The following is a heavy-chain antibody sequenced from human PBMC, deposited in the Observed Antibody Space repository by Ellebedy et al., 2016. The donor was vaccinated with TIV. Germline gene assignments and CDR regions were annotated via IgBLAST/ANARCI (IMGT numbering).Heavy chain of an antibody. Sequence: ETLSLTCTVSGGSISSYYWMHWVRQAPGKGLVWVSRIKGDGSDTRYADSVEGRFTISRDNAKNTLYLQMNNVRAEDTAVYYCVRDGHSYNFDYWGQGSLVAVSS. CDR1: GGSISSYYW. D-gene: IGHD4-23*01. CDR2: IKGDGSDT. CDR3: VRDGHSYNFDY. V-gene: IGHV3-74*01. J-gene: IGHJ4*02.